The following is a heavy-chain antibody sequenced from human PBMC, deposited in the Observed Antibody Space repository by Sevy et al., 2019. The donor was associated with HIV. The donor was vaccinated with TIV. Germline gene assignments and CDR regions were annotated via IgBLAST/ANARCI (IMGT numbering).Heavy chain of an antibody. CDR3: ARDGGWYNYAPSDY. J-gene: IGHJ4*02. CDR2: ISYDGNKK. V-gene: IGHV3-30*03. Sequence: GGSLRLSCAASGFSFSSHGMHWVRQAPGKGLEWQSAISYDGNKKYYADSVKGRFTISRDNSKNTLYLQMNSLRPEDTAVYYCARDGGWYNYAPSDYWGQGTLVTVSS. CDR1: GFSFSSHG. D-gene: IGHD1-1*01.